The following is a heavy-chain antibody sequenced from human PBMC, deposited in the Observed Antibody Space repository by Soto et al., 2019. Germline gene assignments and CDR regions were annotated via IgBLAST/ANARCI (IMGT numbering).Heavy chain of an antibody. J-gene: IGHJ4*02. D-gene: IGHD2-2*01. CDR2: MHTSGST. CDR1: GGSIRGYY. V-gene: IGHV4-4*07. CDR3: VRASMPKAHFDS. Sequence: QMQLQESGPGLVKPSETLSLTCTVSGGSIRGYYWSWIRQSAGMRLEWIGRMHTSGSTNYNPSLKIRVTISVDMSKNQISLKLTSVTAADTALYYCVRASMPKAHFDSWGQGTLVTVSS.